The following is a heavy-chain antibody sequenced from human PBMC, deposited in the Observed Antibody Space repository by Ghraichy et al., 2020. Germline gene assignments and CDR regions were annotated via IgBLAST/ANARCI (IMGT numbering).Heavy chain of an antibody. Sequence: SETLSLTCAVYGGSFSGYYWSWIRQPPGKGLEWIGEINHSGSTNYNPSLKSRVTISVDTSKNQFSLKLSSVTAAETAMYYCERGGNLAARPRAEYFQHWGQGTLVTVSS. CDR3: ERGGNLAARPRAEYFQH. CDR1: GGSFSGYY. V-gene: IGHV4-34*01. J-gene: IGHJ1*01. CDR2: INHSGST. D-gene: IGHD6-6*01.